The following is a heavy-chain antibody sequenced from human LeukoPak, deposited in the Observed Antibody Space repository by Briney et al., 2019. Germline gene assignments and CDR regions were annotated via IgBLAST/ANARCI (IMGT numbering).Heavy chain of an antibody. Sequence: ASVKVSCKAPGITFSYCTISWVRQAPGQGLEWMGRIIPIFGTADYAQKFQGRVTMTTDESTNTAYMELSSLRSEDTAVYYCAREPVPRSSGLQYWGQGTLVTVSS. CDR1: GITFSYCT. V-gene: IGHV1-69*05. J-gene: IGHJ4*02. CDR2: IIPIFGTA. CDR3: AREPVPRSSGLQY. D-gene: IGHD3-22*01.